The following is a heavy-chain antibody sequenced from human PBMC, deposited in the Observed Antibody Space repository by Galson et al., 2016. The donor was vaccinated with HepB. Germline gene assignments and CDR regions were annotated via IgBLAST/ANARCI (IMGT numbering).Heavy chain of an antibody. J-gene: IGHJ6*02. CDR1: GFTFSSYS. CDR2: ISSSSSTI. V-gene: IGHV3-48*04. CDR3: ARGGYDFLSGQDEYGMDV. Sequence: SLRLSCAASGFTFSSYSMNWVRQAPGKGLEWVSYISSSSSTIYYADTVKGRFTISSDNAKNSLYLQMNSLRAEDTAVYYCARGGYDFLSGQDEYGMDVWGQGTTVTVSS. D-gene: IGHD3-3*01.